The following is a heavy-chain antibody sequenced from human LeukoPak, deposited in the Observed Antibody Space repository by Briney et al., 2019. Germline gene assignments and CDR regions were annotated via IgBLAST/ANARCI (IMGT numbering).Heavy chain of an antibody. Sequence: ASVKVSCEASGYTFTGYYMHWVRQAPGQGLEWMGRINPNSGGTNYAQKFQGRVTMTRDTSISTAYMELSRLRSDDTAVYYCARVRTPNARNCSSTSCYRGNWFDPWGQGTLVTVSS. D-gene: IGHD2-2*02. CDR1: GYTFTGYY. CDR3: ARVRTPNARNCSSTSCYRGNWFDP. J-gene: IGHJ5*02. CDR2: INPNSGGT. V-gene: IGHV1-2*06.